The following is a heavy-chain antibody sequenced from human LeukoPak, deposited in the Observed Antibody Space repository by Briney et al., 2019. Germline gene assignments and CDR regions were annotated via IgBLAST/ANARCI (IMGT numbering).Heavy chain of an antibody. D-gene: IGHD6-6*01. Sequence: GGSLRLSCAVSGFTVSTNYMNWVRQAPGKGLEWVSVIYSGGSTYYADSVKGRFTISRDNSKNTLYLQMNSLRAEDTAVYYCAKGPTGISSSSRFDPWGQGTLVTVSS. CDR1: GFTVSTNY. V-gene: IGHV3-66*02. CDR2: IYSGGST. J-gene: IGHJ5*02. CDR3: AKGPTGISSSSRFDP.